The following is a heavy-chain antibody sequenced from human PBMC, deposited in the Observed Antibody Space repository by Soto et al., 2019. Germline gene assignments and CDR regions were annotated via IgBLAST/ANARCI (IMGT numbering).Heavy chain of an antibody. Sequence: QVQLVQSGAEVKKPGSSVKVSCKSSGGTCGSYAISWVRQAPGQGLEWMGGVIPIFGTPHYAQKCHGRVTITADIPTSTAYLELSSLKSADTSVYYCAKIRCTIRLQEEDAIWGQGTLVTVSS. J-gene: IGHJ4*02. CDR1: GGTCGSYA. CDR2: VIPIFGTP. CDR3: AKIRCTIRLQEEDAI. V-gene: IGHV1-69*06. D-gene: IGHD1-1*01.